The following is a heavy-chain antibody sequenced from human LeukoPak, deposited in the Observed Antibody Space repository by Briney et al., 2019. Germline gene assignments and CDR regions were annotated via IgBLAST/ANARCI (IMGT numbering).Heavy chain of an antibody. CDR2: ISDSGGST. V-gene: IGHV3-64D*09. D-gene: IGHD2-15*01. Sequence: GGSLRLSCSASGFLFSSYAMHWVRQAPGKGLEYVSAISDSGGSTYYADSVKGRFSISRDNSKNTLYLQMSSLRAEDTAVYFCVRGYSFGPYGMDVWGQGTTVTVSS. J-gene: IGHJ6*02. CDR1: GFLFSSYA. CDR3: VRGYSFGPYGMDV.